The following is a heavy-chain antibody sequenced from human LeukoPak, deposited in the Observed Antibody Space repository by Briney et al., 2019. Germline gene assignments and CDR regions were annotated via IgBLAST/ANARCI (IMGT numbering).Heavy chain of an antibody. D-gene: IGHD6-13*01. Sequence: SETLSRTCAVYGGSFSGYYWSWIRQPPGKGLEWIGEINHSGSTNYNPSLKSRVTISVDTSKNQFSLKLSSVTAADTAVYYCATQQAAVDYWGQGTLVTVSS. CDR2: INHSGST. J-gene: IGHJ4*02. CDR1: GGSFSGYY. CDR3: ATQQAAVDY. V-gene: IGHV4-34*01.